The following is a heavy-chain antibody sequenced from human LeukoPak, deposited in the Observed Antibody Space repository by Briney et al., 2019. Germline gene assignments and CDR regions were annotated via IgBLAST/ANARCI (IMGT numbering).Heavy chain of an antibody. Sequence: GGSLRLSCAASGFTFTTYVMTWVRQAPGKGPEWVADISYDGSNKYYADSVKGRFTISRDKSKNTLYLQMNSRRAQDPAVYYCAKVKEAAAITYFYYYYMDVWGKGTTVTVSS. J-gene: IGHJ6*03. CDR2: ISYDGSNK. V-gene: IGHV3-30*18. CDR3: AKVKEAAAITYFYYYYMDV. D-gene: IGHD6-13*01. CDR1: GFTFTTYV.